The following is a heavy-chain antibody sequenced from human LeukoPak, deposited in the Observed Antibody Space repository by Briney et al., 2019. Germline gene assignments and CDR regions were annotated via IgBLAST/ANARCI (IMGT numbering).Heavy chain of an antibody. Sequence: SETLSLTCTVSGDSMSSSPYYWGWIRQPPGKGLEWIGSIHYSGTTYYNPSLKSRVTILIDTSRNQFSLKLNSVTAADTAVYYCASPSSSSSTYDYWGQGSLVTVSS. V-gene: IGHV4-39*01. CDR1: GDSMSSSPYY. CDR2: IHYSGTT. J-gene: IGHJ4*02. CDR3: ASPSSSSSTYDY. D-gene: IGHD6-6*01.